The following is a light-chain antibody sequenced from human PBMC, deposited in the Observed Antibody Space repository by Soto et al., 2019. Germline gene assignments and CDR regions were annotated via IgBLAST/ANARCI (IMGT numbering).Light chain of an antibody. CDR3: QQYGSSPLT. Sequence: EIVMTQSPVTLSVSPGERATLSFMASQSVRSNLAWYQQTPGQAPRLLIYGASSRATGIPDRFSGSGSGTDFTLTISRLEPEDFAVYYCQQYGSSPLTFGGGTKVDIK. CDR1: QSVRSN. V-gene: IGKV3-20*01. J-gene: IGKJ4*01. CDR2: GAS.